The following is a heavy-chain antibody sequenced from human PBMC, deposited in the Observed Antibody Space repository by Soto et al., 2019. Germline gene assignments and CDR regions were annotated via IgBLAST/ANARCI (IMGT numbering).Heavy chain of an antibody. J-gene: IGHJ4*02. V-gene: IGHV4-31*03. Sequence: QVQLQESGPGLVKPSQTLSLTCTVSGDSISSSGYYWSWIRQHPGKGLEWIGYIYYSGMTSYNPSLKSRLTISVDTSKNQFSLRLSSVTAADTAVYYCARDGEYYSSSSFDYWGQGTLVTVSS. D-gene: IGHD6-6*01. CDR2: IYYSGMT. CDR1: GDSISSSGYY. CDR3: ARDGEYYSSSSFDY.